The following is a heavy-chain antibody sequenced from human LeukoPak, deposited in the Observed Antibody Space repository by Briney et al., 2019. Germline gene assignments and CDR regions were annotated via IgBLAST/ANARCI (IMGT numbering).Heavy chain of an antibody. D-gene: IGHD1-26*01. J-gene: IGHJ4*02. CDR1: GFTFSSYS. CDR3: ASLADIVGATTVY. CDR2: ISSSSSTI. V-gene: IGHV3-48*01. Sequence: PGGSLRLSCAASGFTFSSYSMNWVRQAPGKGLEGVSYISSSSSTIYYADSVKGRFTISRDNAKNSLYLQMNSLRAEDTAVYYCASLADIVGATTVYWGQGTLVTVSS.